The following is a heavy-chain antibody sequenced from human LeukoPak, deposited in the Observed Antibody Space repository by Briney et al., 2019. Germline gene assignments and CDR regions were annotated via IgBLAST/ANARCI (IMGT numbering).Heavy chain of an antibody. CDR3: ARGGRWELPRPHAFDI. V-gene: IGHV1-18*04. J-gene: IGHJ3*02. D-gene: IGHD1-26*01. Sequence: ASVKVSCKASGYTFTGYYMHWVRQAPGQGLEWMGWISTYNGHTNYAQKLQGRVTMTTDTSTSTAYMELRNLRSDDTAVYYCARGGRWELPRPHAFDIWGQGTMVTVSS. CDR2: ISTYNGHT. CDR1: GYTFTGYY.